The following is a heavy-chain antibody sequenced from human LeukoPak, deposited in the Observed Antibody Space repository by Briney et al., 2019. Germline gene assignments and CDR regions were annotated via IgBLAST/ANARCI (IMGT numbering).Heavy chain of an antibody. J-gene: IGHJ4*02. CDR2: IYSGGST. Sequence: GGSLRLSCAASGFTVSSNYMSWVRQAPGKGLEWVSVIYSGGSTYYADSVKGRFTISRDNAKNSLYLQMNGLRAEDTAIYYCARDGGSPMAELDYWGQGALVTVSS. V-gene: IGHV3-53*01. D-gene: IGHD1-26*01. CDR1: GFTVSSNY. CDR3: ARDGGSPMAELDY.